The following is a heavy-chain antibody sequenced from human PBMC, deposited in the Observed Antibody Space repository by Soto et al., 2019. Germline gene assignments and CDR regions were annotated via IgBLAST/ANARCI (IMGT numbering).Heavy chain of an antibody. CDR1: GGSVSSGSYY. CDR2: IYYSGST. V-gene: IGHV4-61*01. D-gene: IGHD2-2*01. Sequence: SETLSLTCTVSGGSVSSGSYYWSWIRQPPGKGLEWIGYIYYSGSTNYNPSLKSRVTISVDTSKNQFSLKLSSVTAADTAVYYCARDLVVPAAGTYYFDYCGQGPLVTVSS. CDR3: ARDLVVPAAGTYYFDY. J-gene: IGHJ4*02.